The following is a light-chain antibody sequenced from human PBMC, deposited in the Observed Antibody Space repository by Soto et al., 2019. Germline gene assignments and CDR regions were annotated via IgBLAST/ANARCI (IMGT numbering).Light chain of an antibody. CDR3: QQYNNWPPT. Sequence: EIVMTQSPATLSVSPGEGATLSCRASQSITSNLAWYQQKPGQAPRLLVSGASPRATGIPARFSGSGSGTEFTLTISSLQSEDFAFYYCQQYNNWPPTFGQGTKVEIK. CDR2: GAS. J-gene: IGKJ1*01. V-gene: IGKV3-15*01. CDR1: QSITSN.